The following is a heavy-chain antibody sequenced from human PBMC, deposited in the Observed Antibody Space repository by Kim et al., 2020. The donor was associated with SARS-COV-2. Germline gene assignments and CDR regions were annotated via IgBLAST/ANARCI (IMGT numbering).Heavy chain of an antibody. Sequence: YYADPVKGRFPISRDNSKSTLYLQMNSLRVEDTAVYYCATSPTASESKPHHWGQGTLVPVSS. J-gene: IGHJ1*01. D-gene: IGHD4-4*01. V-gene: IGHV3-23*01. CDR3: ATSPTASESKPHH.